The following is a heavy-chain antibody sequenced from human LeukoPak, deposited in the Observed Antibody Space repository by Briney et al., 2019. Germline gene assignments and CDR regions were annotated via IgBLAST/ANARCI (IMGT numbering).Heavy chain of an antibody. J-gene: IGHJ5*02. Sequence: GASVKVSCKAFGYTFTGYWMHWVRQAPGQGLEWMGWINTNTGNPTYAQGFTGRFVFSLDTSVSTAYLQISSLKAEDTAVYYCASSSSWLHDNWFDPWGQGTLVTVSS. CDR2: INTNTGNP. V-gene: IGHV7-4-1*02. D-gene: IGHD6-13*01. CDR3: ASSSSWLHDNWFDP. CDR1: GYTFTGYW.